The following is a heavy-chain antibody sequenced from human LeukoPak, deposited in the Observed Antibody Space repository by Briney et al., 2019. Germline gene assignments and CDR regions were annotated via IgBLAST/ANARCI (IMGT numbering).Heavy chain of an antibody. CDR2: INSDGSST. V-gene: IGHV3-74*01. Sequence: GGSLRLSCAASGFTFSSYWMHWVRQAPGKGLVWVSRINSDGSSTSYADSVKGRFTISRDNAKNTLYLQMSSLRAEDTAVYYCAREGSLIVVDNWGQGTLVTVSS. D-gene: IGHD3-22*01. J-gene: IGHJ4*02. CDR1: GFTFSSYW. CDR3: AREGSLIVVDN.